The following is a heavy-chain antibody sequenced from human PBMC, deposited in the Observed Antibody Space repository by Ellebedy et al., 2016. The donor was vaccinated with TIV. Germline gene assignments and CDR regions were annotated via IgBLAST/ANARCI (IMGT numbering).Heavy chain of an antibody. CDR2: ISGYDGNT. CDR1: GYTFTSYG. J-gene: IGHJ4*02. V-gene: IGHV1-18*01. D-gene: IGHD2-2*01. Sequence: ASVKVSXXASGYTFTSYGFTWVRQAPGQGLEWMGWISGYDGNTNYAQKLQGRVTMTTDTSTSTAYMELRSLRSDDTAVYYCARGHIVVVPAALDYWGQGTLVTVSS. CDR3: ARGHIVVVPAALDY.